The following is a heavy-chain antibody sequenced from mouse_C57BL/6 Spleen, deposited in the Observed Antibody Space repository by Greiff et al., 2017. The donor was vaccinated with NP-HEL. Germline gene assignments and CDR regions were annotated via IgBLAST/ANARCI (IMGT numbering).Heavy chain of an antibody. CDR1: GYTFTSYW. D-gene: IGHD4-1*01. J-gene: IGHJ2*01. CDR3: ARRDWDGGYYFDY. V-gene: IGHV1-59*01. Sequence: QVQLQQPGAELVRPGTSVKLSCKASGYTFTSYWMHWVKQRPGQGLEWIGVIDPSDSYTNYNQKFKGKATLTVDTSSSTAYMQLSSLTSEDSAVYYCARRDWDGGYYFDYWGQGTTLTVSS. CDR2: IDPSDSYT.